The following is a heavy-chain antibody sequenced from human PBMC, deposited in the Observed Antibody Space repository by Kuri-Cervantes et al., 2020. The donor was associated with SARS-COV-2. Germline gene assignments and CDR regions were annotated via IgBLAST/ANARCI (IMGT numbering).Heavy chain of an antibody. V-gene: IGHV3-48*01. CDR3: ARNRGSGWPFFDY. D-gene: IGHD6-19*01. CDR2: ISSSSSTI. Sequence: GESLKISCAASGFNVSRKYMNWVRQAPGKGLEWVSYISSSSSTIYYADSVKGRFTISRDNAKNSLYLQMNSLRAEDTAVYYCARNRGSGWPFFDYWGQGTLVTVSS. J-gene: IGHJ4*02. CDR1: GFNVSRKY.